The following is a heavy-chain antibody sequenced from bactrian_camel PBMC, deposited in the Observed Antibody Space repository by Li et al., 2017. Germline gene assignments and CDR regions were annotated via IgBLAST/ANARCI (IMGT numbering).Heavy chain of an antibody. Sequence: VQLVESGGGSGQAGGSLTLSCTASGYRYASYCMGWFRQAPGKEREAVASISTDDDPAYADSVMGRFTISRDNAKNTLHLQLNSLKTEDTAMYYCVRRTDTKIAGMMASGARGPRSPSP. CDR1: GYRYASYC. J-gene: IGHJ4*01. D-gene: IGHD6*01. CDR3: VRRTDTKIAGMMAS. CDR2: ISTDDDP. V-gene: IGHV3S55*01.